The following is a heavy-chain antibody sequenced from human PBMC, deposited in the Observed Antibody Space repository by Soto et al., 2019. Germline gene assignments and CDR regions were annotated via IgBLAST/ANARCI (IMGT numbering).Heavy chain of an antibody. D-gene: IGHD2-15*01. CDR2: IYPGDSDT. CDR3: ARPGGSCSGGTCYHYYFDF. J-gene: IGHJ4*02. Sequence: PGESLKISCKGSGYSFTNYWIAWVRQMPGEGLEWMGIIYPGDSDTRYSPSFQGQVTISADKSITTAYLQWSSLKASDTAMYYCARPGGSCSGGTCYHYYFDFRAQRTLVTVSA. V-gene: IGHV5-51*01. CDR1: GYSFTNYW.